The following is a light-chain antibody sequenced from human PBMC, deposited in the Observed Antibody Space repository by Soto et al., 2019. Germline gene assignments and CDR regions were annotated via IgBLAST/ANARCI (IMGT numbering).Light chain of an antibody. Sequence: DIQMNQSPSTLSASVGDRVTITCRASQSISSWLAWYQQKPGKAPKLLIYDASSLESGVPSRFSGSGAGTEFTRTISSLQPDDFATYYCQQYNSYPRPFGQGTKVQIK. CDR3: QQYNSYPRP. J-gene: IGKJ1*01. V-gene: IGKV1-5*01. CDR1: QSISSW. CDR2: DAS.